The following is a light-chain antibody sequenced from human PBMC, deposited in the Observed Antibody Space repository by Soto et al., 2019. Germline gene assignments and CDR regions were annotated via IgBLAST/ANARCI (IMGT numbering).Light chain of an antibody. CDR1: QSVSSNY. CDR2: GAS. CDR3: QQYGSSPPYT. V-gene: IGKV3-20*01. Sequence: DIVLTQSPGTLSLSPGARATLSCRASQSVSSNYLTWYQQKPGQAPRLLIYGASSRATGIPDRFSGSGSGTDFTLTISRLEPEDFAVYFCQQYGSSPPYTFGQGTKLEIK. J-gene: IGKJ2*01.